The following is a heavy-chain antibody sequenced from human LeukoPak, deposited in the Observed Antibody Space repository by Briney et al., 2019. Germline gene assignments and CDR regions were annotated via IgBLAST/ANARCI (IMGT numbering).Heavy chain of an antibody. V-gene: IGHV4-34*01. J-gene: IGHJ4*02. Sequence: SETLSLTCAVSGVSFNNYYWSWVRQTPGKGLEWIGEINHSGYTNDSPSLKSRVTPSIDTSRKQFSLNLRSVTVADTGIYYCTRMTTGHDYWGQGTLVTVSS. CDR3: TRMTTGHDY. D-gene: IGHD4-17*01. CDR1: GVSFNNYY. CDR2: INHSGYT.